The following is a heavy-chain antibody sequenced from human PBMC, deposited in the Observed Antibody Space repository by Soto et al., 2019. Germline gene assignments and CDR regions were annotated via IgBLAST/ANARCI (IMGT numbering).Heavy chain of an antibody. CDR1: GFTFNNYW. Sequence: PGGSLRLSCAASGFTFNNYWMHWVRQAPGKGLEWVSIISGSGTIYYADSVRGRFTISRDNSKNTLYLQMNSLRAEDTAVYYCAKDLLTNGWYNWDCWGQGTLVTVSS. V-gene: IGHV3-23*01. CDR3: AKDLLTNGWYNWDC. D-gene: IGHD6-19*01. J-gene: IGHJ4*02. CDR2: ISGSGTI.